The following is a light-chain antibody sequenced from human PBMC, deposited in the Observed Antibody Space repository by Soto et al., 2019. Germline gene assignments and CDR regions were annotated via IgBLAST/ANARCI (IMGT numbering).Light chain of an antibody. Sequence: QSVLTQPASVSGSPGQSITISCTGTPSDLGAFNYVSWYQQHPGKAPKLLIFDVDNRPSGISDRFSGSKSATTASLTISGVQAEDEAYYYFCSHTRGGTWVFGGGTQLTVL. CDR3: CSHTRGGTWV. V-gene: IGLV2-14*03. CDR1: PSDLGAFNY. J-gene: IGLJ3*02. CDR2: DVD.